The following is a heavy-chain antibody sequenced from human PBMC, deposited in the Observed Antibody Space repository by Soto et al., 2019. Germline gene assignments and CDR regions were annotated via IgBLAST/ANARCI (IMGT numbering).Heavy chain of an antibody. Sequence: SETLSLTCTVSGGYISSYYWSWIRQPPGKGLEWIGYIYYSGSTNYNPSLKSRVTISVDTSKNQFSLKLSSVTAADTAVYYCARDRLDDYYDSSGYFDYWGQGTLVTVSS. CDR1: GGYISSYY. CDR3: ARDRLDDYYDSSGYFDY. V-gene: IGHV4-59*01. J-gene: IGHJ4*02. D-gene: IGHD3-22*01. CDR2: IYYSGST.